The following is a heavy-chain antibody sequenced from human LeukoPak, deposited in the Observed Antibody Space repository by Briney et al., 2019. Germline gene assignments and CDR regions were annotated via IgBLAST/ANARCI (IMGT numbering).Heavy chain of an antibody. CDR3: ARPSRAKSYSSGWRGGFDP. J-gene: IGHJ5*02. D-gene: IGHD6-19*01. V-gene: IGHV4-39*07. CDR2: INHSGST. CDR1: NGSISSSSYY. Sequence: SETLSLTCTVSNGSISSSSYYWSWIRQPPGKGLEWIGEINHSGSTNYNPSLKSRVTISVDTSKNQFSLKLSSVTAADTAVYYCARPSRAKSYSSGWRGGFDPWGQGTLVTVSS.